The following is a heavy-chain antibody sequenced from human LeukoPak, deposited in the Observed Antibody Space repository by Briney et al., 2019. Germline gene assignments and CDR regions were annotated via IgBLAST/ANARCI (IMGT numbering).Heavy chain of an antibody. CDR1: GYDFSNYW. Sequence: GESLKISCKTSGYDFSNYWVAWLRQMPGRDLEWMGIIYPGDSDTRYSPSFQGQVTMTVDKSISAAYLQWSSLKTSDTAIYYCARAPERQLVLLDGFDSWGQGTLVTVSS. D-gene: IGHD6-13*01. CDR2: IYPGDSDT. V-gene: IGHV5-51*01. J-gene: IGHJ4*02. CDR3: ARAPERQLVLLDGFDS.